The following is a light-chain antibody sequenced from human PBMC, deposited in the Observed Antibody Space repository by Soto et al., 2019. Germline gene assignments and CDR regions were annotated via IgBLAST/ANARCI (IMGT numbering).Light chain of an antibody. CDR1: QSVSSSY. CDR3: QQYVRSGPMYT. CDR2: GAS. Sequence: VLTQSPGTLSSSPGERVTLSCRTSQSVSSSYLAWYQQKSGQAPRLLISGASIRATGVPDRFSGSGSGTEFTLNISRLEPEDFAVYYWQQYVRSGPMYTFGQGTKLEIK. J-gene: IGKJ2*01. V-gene: IGKV3-20*01.